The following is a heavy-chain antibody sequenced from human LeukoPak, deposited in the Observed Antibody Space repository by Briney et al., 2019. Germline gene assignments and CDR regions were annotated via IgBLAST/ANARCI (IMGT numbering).Heavy chain of an antibody. CDR2: INPLFNTP. CDR1: GGTFSSYI. V-gene: IGHV1-69*05. Sequence: ASVKVSCKASGGTFSSYIITWVRQAPGQGLEWMGGINPLFNTPNYAQKFQGRVTITTDDSTHTSYVELRSLRSEDTAVYYCARVDRYYFYMDVWGKGTTVTVSS. J-gene: IGHJ6*03. CDR3: ARVDRYYFYMDV.